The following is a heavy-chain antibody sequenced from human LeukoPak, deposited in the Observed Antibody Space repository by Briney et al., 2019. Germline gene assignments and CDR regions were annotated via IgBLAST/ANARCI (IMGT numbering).Heavy chain of an antibody. Sequence: GESLKISCKGSGYSFTSYWIGWVRQMPGKGLEWMGIIYPGDSDTRYSPSFQGQVTISADKSISTAYLQWSSLKASDTAMYYCARAGKRGSSSTGLYYYYYMDVWGKGTTVTVSS. D-gene: IGHD6-6*01. CDR2: IYPGDSDT. CDR3: ARAGKRGSSSTGLYYYYYMDV. V-gene: IGHV5-51*01. J-gene: IGHJ6*03. CDR1: GYSFTSYW.